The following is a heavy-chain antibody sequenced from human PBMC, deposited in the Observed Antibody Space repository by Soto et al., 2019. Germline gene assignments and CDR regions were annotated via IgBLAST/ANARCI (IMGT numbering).Heavy chain of an antibody. CDR2: IYYSGST. J-gene: IGHJ3*02. CDR3: AREVGATGFAFDI. CDR1: GGSISSYY. V-gene: IGHV4-59*01. D-gene: IGHD1-26*01. Sequence: SETLSLTCTVSGGSISSYYWSWIRQPPGKGLEWIGYIYYSGSTNYNPSLKGRVTISVDTSKNQFSLKLSSVTAADTAVYYCAREVGATGFAFDIWGQGTMVTVSS.